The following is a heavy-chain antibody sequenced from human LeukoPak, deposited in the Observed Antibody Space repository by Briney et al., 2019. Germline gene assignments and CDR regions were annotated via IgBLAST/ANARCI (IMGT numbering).Heavy chain of an antibody. CDR1: GFTFSNFA. J-gene: IGHJ4*02. CDR3: AKVLVSGYYYDY. V-gene: IGHV3-23*01. Sequence: GRSLRLSCAASGFTFSNFAMLWVRQAPGKCLEWVSSISGSGDSTHYTDSVKGRFTISRDNSRNTVYLQMNSLRAEDTALYYCAKVLVSGYYYDYWGQGTLVTVSS. D-gene: IGHD3-22*01. CDR2: ISGSGDST.